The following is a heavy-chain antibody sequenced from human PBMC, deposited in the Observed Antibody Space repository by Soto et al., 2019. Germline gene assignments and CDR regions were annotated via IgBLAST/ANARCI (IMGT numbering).Heavy chain of an antibody. J-gene: IGHJ3*02. CDR2: INPNSGGT. D-gene: IGHD3-3*01. CDR1: GGTFSSYA. V-gene: IGHV1-2*04. Sequence: ASVKVSCKASGGTFSSYAISWVRQAPGQGLEWMGWINPNSGGTNYAQKFQGWVTMTRDTSISTAYMELSRLRSDDTAVYYCARALYDFWSGSDAFDIWGQGTMVTVSS. CDR3: ARALYDFWSGSDAFDI.